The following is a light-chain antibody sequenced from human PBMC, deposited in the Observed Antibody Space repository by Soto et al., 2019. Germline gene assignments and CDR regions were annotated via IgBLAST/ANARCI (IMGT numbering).Light chain of an antibody. V-gene: IGLV2-14*01. CDR2: DVS. J-gene: IGLJ1*01. Sequence: QSVLTQPASGSGSPGQSIGISCTGTSSDVGGSNSVSWYQQHPGKAPKLLIYDVSNRPSGVSNRFSGSKSDNTASLTISGLQAEDEADYYCSSYATGGSYVFGTGTKVTVL. CDR1: SSDVGGSNS. CDR3: SSYATGGSYV.